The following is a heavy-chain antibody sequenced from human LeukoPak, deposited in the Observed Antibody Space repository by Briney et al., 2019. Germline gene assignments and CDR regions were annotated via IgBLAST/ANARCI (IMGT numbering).Heavy chain of an antibody. CDR2: MYYSGST. V-gene: IGHV4-30-4*01. CDR1: GGSISSGDYY. Sequence: SQTLSVTCTVSGGSISSGDYYWSWIRQPPGKGLEWIAYMYYSGSTYYNPSLKSRVTMSADTSKNQLSLKLSSVTAAGTAVYYCARPYYYESTIDPWGQGILVTVSS. J-gene: IGHJ5*02. CDR3: ARPYYYESTIDP. D-gene: IGHD3-22*01.